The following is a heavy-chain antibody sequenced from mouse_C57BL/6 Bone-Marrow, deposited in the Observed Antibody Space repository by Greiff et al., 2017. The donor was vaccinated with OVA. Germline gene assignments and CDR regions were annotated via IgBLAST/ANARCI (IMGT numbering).Heavy chain of an antibody. CDR2: IDPETGGT. J-gene: IGHJ4*01. Sequence: VQLQQSGAELVRPGASVTLSCKASGYTFTDYEMHWVKQTPVHGLEWIGAIDPETGGTAYNQKFKGKAILTADKSHSTAYMELSSLTSEDSAVYDCTRGYSNYYAMDYWGQGTSVTVSS. V-gene: IGHV1-15*01. D-gene: IGHD2-5*01. CDR3: TRGYSNYYAMDY. CDR1: GYTFTDYE.